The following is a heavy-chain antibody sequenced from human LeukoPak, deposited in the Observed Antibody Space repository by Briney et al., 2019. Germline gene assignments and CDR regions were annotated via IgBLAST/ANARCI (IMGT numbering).Heavy chain of an antibody. J-gene: IGHJ3*02. D-gene: IGHD3-3*01. V-gene: IGHV1-18*01. Sequence: ASVKVSCKASGYTFTSYGISWVRQAPGQGLEWMGWISAYNGNTNYAQKLQGRVTMTTDTSTSTAYMELRSLRSDDTAVYYCARDRISGRVHRLPFLEQDIWGQGTMVTVSS. CDR1: GYTFTSYG. CDR2: ISAYNGNT. CDR3: ARDRISGRVHRLPFLEQDI.